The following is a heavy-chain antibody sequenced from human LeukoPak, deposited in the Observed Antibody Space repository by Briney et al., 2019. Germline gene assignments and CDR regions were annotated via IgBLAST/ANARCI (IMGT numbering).Heavy chain of an antibody. CDR1: GGSLSSDY. J-gene: IGHJ5*02. CDR2: IYYSGST. CDR3: ARGDSSSWYGGHWFDP. Sequence: PSETLSLTCTVSGGSLSSDYWSWIRQPPGKGLEWIGDIYYSGSTYYNPSLKSRVTISVDTSKNQSSLKLSSVTAADTAVYYCARGDSSSWYGGHWFDPWGQGTLVTVSS. D-gene: IGHD6-13*01. V-gene: IGHV4-59*04.